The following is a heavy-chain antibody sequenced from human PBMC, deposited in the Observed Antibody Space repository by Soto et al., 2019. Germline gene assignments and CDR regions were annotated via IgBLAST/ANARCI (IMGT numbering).Heavy chain of an antibody. D-gene: IGHD2-2*01. Sequence: PGGSLRLSCSASGFTLSSYAMHWVRQAPGKGLEYVSAISSNGGSTYYADSVKGRFTISRDNSKNTLYLQMSSLRAEDTAVYYCVNLGYCSSTSCLPDGMDVWGQGTTVTVSS. J-gene: IGHJ6*02. CDR2: ISSNGGST. CDR1: GFTLSSYA. CDR3: VNLGYCSSTSCLPDGMDV. V-gene: IGHV3-64D*06.